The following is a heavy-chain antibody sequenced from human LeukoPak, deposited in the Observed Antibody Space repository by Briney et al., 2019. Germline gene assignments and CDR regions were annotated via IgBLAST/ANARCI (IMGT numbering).Heavy chain of an antibody. CDR1: GGSISSGGYY. CDR2: INHSGST. CDR3: ARGIYGFYYYGMDV. V-gene: IGHV4-30-2*01. D-gene: IGHD4-17*01. J-gene: IGHJ6*02. Sequence: PSQTLSLTCTVSGGSISSGGYYWSWIRQPPGKGLEWIGEINHSGSTNYNPSLKSRVTISVDTSKNQFSLKLSSVTAADTAVYYCARGIYGFYYYGMDVWGQGTTVTVSS.